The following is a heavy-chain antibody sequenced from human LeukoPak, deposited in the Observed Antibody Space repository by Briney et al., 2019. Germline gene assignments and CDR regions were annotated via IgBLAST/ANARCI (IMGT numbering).Heavy chain of an antibody. CDR3: ARSPSQASGSYGLFGY. V-gene: IGHV1-46*01. CDR1: GYTFTSYY. Sequence: ASVKVSCKASGYTFTSYYMHWVRQAPGQGLEWMGIINPSGGSTSYAQKFQGRVTMTRDTSTSTVYMELSSLRSEDTAVYYCARSPSQASGSYGLFGYWGQGTLVTVSS. CDR2: INPSGGST. J-gene: IGHJ4*02. D-gene: IGHD1-26*01.